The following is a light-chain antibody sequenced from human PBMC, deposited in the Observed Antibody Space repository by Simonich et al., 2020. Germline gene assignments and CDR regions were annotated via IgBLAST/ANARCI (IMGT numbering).Light chain of an antibody. V-gene: IGLV2-14*01. CDR2: DVS. Sequence: QSALTQPASVSGSPGQSIPISCTGTSSYVGGYNYVSWYPQHPGKAPKLMIYDVSKRPSGVANRFSGSKSGNTASLTISGLQAEDEADYYCSSYAGSSTWVFGGGTKLTVL. CDR1: SSYVGGYNY. CDR3: SSYAGSSTWV. J-gene: IGLJ3*02.